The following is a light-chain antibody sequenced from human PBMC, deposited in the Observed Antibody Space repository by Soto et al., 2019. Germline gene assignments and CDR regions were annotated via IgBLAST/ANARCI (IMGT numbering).Light chain of an antibody. CDR1: SSDVGGYNF. CDR3: SSFASSSTVI. V-gene: IGLV2-14*03. J-gene: IGLJ2*01. Sequence: QSALTQPASVSGSPGQSITIPCTGSSSDVGGYNFVCWYQQHPGKAPKLMIFDVITRPSGVSNRFSGSKSGNTASLTISGLQAEDEADYYCSSFASSSTVIFGGETKLTVL. CDR2: DVI.